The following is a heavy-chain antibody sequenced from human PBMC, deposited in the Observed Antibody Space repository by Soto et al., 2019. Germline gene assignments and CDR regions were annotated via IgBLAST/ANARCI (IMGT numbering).Heavy chain of an antibody. D-gene: IGHD1-7*01. CDR2: TYYRSRWYN. V-gene: IGHV6-1*01. CDR3: AGTTSHQWYYMDV. CDR1: GDSVSSNSAA. Sequence: SQTLSLTYAISGDSVSSNSAAWNWIRLSPSRGLEWLARTYYRSRWYNDYAVSVRSRITANPDTSKNQFSLQLTSVTPEDTAVYYCAGTTSHQWYYMDVWGKGTTVTVSS. J-gene: IGHJ6*03.